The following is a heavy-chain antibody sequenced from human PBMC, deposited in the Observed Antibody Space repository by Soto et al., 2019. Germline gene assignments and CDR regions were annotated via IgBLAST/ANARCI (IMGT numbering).Heavy chain of an antibody. J-gene: IGHJ4*02. CDR3: ARAPDYYDSSGPGREFDY. CDR2: INAGNGNT. D-gene: IGHD3-22*01. V-gene: IGHV1-3*01. CDR1: GYTFTSYA. Sequence: GASVKVSCKASGYTFTSYAMHWVRQAPGQRLEWMGWINAGNGNTKYSQKFQGRVTITRDTSASTAYMELSSLRSEDTAVYYCARAPDYYDSSGPGREFDYWGQGTLVTVSS.